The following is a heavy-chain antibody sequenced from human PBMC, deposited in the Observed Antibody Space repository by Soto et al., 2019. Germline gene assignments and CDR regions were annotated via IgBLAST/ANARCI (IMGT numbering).Heavy chain of an antibody. D-gene: IGHD3-10*01. CDR2: IYYSGST. J-gene: IGHJ6*02. V-gene: IGHV4-31*03. CDR1: GGSISSGGYY. Sequence: TCTVSGGSISSGGYYWSWIRQHPGKGLEWIGYIYYSGSTYYNPSLKSRVTISVDTSKNQFSLKLSSVTAADTAVYYCARDQITMVRGVIITYGMDVWGQGTTVTVSS. CDR3: ARDQITMVRGVIITYGMDV.